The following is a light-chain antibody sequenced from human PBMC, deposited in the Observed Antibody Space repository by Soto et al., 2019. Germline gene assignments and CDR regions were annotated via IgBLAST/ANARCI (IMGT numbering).Light chain of an antibody. V-gene: IGKV3-15*01. CDR3: QQHNNLPPST. Sequence: EIVMTQSPATLSVSPGERATLSCRADQSIRSNLAWYQQKPGQAPRVLIYGASTRATGIPDRFSGSGSGTEFTLTISNLQSKDFAVYYGQQHNNLPPSTFGGGTKVEIK. CDR1: QSIRSN. J-gene: IGKJ4*01. CDR2: GAS.